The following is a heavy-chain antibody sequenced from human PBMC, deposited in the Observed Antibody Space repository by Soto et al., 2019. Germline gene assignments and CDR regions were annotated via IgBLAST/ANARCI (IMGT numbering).Heavy chain of an antibody. CDR3: ARTPVTIFGVVIIAHFDY. CDR1: GGTFSSYA. J-gene: IGHJ4*02. V-gene: IGHV1-69*06. D-gene: IGHD3-3*01. CDR2: IIPIFGTA. Sequence: ASVKVSCKASGGTFSSYAISWVRQAPGQGLEWMGGIIPIFGTANYAQKFQGRVTITADKSTSTAYMELSSLRSEDTAVYYCARTPVTIFGVVIIAHFDYWGQGTLVTVSS.